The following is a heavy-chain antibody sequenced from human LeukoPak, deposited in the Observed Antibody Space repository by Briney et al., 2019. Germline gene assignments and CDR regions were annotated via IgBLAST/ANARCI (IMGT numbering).Heavy chain of an antibody. Sequence: GGSLRLSCAASGFTFSNYGMHWVRQVPGKGLEWVAAIWFDGIKKYYADSVKGRLTISRDNSKNTLYLQMNSLRAEDTAVYYCARDLEDSSPFGAFDMWGQGTMVTVSS. J-gene: IGHJ3*02. D-gene: IGHD3-22*01. CDR3: ARDLEDSSPFGAFDM. CDR2: IWFDGIKK. V-gene: IGHV3-33*01. CDR1: GFTFSNYG.